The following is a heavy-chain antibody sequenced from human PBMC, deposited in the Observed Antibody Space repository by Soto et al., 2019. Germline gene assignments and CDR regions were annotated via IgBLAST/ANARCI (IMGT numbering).Heavy chain of an antibody. CDR3: ARLLDRVQYHYYYGMDV. CDR1: GFTFSSYS. Sequence: EVQLVESGGGLVKPGGSLRLSCAASGFTFSSYSMNWVRQAPGKGLEWVSSISSSSSYIYYADSVKGRVTISRDNAKNSLYLQMNGRRAEDTAVYYCARLLDRVQYHYYYGMDVWGQGTTVTVSS. J-gene: IGHJ6*02. D-gene: IGHD3-10*01. V-gene: IGHV3-21*01. CDR2: ISSSSSYI.